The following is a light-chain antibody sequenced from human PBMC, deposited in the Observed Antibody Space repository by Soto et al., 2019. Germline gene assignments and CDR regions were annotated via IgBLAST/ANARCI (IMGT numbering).Light chain of an antibody. Sequence: EIVLTQSPGTLSLSPGERATLSCRASQSVSSSYLALYQQKPGLAPRLLIYGASSRATDIPDRFSGSGSGTDFTLTISRLEPEDFAVYYCQQYGSSPYTFGQGTKLEIK. J-gene: IGKJ2*01. CDR1: QSVSSSY. CDR2: GAS. CDR3: QQYGSSPYT. V-gene: IGKV3-20*01.